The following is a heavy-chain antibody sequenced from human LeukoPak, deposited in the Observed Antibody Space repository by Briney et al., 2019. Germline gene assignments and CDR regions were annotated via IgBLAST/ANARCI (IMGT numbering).Heavy chain of an antibody. J-gene: IGHJ5*02. V-gene: IGHV3-23*01. Sequence: PGGSLRISCVASGFTFSRHAMSWVRRPPGKGLEWVSVISGSGDRTEYADSVKGRFAISRDNSKNTLYLQMNSLRVEDTAVYYCAKDRTGSYPYNWFDPWGQGTLVTVSS. CDR2: ISGSGDRT. D-gene: IGHD3-10*01. CDR1: GFTFSRHA. CDR3: AKDRTGSYPYNWFDP.